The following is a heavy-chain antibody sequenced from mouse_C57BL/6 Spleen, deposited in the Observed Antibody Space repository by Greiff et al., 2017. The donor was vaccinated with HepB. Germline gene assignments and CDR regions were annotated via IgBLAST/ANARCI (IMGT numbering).Heavy chain of an antibody. D-gene: IGHD2-4*01. Sequence: VQLQQSGAELARPGASVKMSCKASGYTFTSYTMHWVKQRPGEGLEWIGYINPSSGYTKYNQKFKDKATLTADKSSSTAYMQLSSLTSEDSAVYYCARDYDYDLDFDYWGQGTTLTVSS. CDR2: INPSSGYT. CDR1: GYTFTSYT. CDR3: ARDYDYDLDFDY. J-gene: IGHJ2*01. V-gene: IGHV1-4*01.